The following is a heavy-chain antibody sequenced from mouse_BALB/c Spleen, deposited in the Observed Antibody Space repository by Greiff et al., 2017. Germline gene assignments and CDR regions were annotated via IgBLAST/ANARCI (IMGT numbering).Heavy chain of an antibody. CDR2: INPGSGGT. CDR1: GYAFTNYL. D-gene: IGHD2-3*01. CDR3: ARGGTYDGYY. Sequence: VQLQESGAELVRPGTSVKVSCKASGYAFTNYLIEWVKQRPGQGLEWIGVINPGSGGTNYNEKFKGKATLTADKSSSTAYMQLSSLTSDDSAVYFCARGGTYDGYYWGQGTTLTVSS. V-gene: IGHV1-54*03. J-gene: IGHJ2*01.